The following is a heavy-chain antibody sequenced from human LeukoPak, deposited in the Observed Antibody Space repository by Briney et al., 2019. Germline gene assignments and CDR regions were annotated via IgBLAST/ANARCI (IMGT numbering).Heavy chain of an antibody. CDR1: GASISSYY. J-gene: IGHJ6*02. Sequence: PSETLSLTCTVSGASISSYYWSWIRQPPGKGLEWVGYIYCSGSTNYNPSLKSRVTISVDTSKNQFSLKLSSVTAADTAVYYCARHETTLGGYYYYGMDVWGQGTTVTVSS. V-gene: IGHV4-59*08. CDR3: ARHETTLGGYYYYGMDV. CDR2: IYCSGST. D-gene: IGHD1-7*01.